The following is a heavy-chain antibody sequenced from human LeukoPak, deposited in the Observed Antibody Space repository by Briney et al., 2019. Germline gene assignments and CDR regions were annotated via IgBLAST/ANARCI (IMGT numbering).Heavy chain of an antibody. CDR2: IIPIFPKS. D-gene: IGHD1-14*01. V-gene: IGHV1-69*13. CDR1: GGTFGVNA. J-gene: IGHJ4*02. Sequence: ATVKVSCKASGGTFGVNAIHWVRQAPGQGLEWMGDIIPIFPKSNYAQKFQGRVTFTADESTSTAYMEMSSLTSEDTAVYYCARDGVRNMGLRLDYWGQGTLVIVS. CDR3: ARDGVRNMGLRLDY.